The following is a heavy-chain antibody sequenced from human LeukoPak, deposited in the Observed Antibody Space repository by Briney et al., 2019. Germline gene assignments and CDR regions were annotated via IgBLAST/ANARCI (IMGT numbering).Heavy chain of an antibody. CDR1: GFTFSSYS. D-gene: IGHD3-22*01. CDR2: ISSSSSYI. CDR3: VKSSRVVVIANHYYYYGMDV. J-gene: IGHJ6*02. Sequence: PGGSLRLSCAASGFTFSSYSMNWVRQAPGKGLEWVSSISSSSSYIYYADSVKGRFTISRDNAKNSLYLQMNSLRAEDTALYYCVKSSRVVVIANHYYYYGMDVWGQGTTVTVSS. V-gene: IGHV3-21*04.